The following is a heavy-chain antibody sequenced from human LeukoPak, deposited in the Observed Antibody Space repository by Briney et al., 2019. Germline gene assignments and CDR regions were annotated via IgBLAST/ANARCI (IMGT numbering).Heavy chain of an antibody. CDR1: GGSFSGYY. Sequence: PSETLSLTRAVYGGSFSGYYWSWIRQPPGKGLEWIGYVYYSGSTNYNPSLKSRVTISVDTSKNQFSLKLSSVTAADTAVYYCARATGDRDDAFDIWGQGTMVTVSS. CDR3: ARATGDRDDAFDI. D-gene: IGHD4-17*01. J-gene: IGHJ3*02. V-gene: IGHV4-59*01. CDR2: VYYSGST.